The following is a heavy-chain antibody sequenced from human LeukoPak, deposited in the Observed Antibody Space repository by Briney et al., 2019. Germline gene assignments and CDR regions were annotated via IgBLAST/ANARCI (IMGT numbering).Heavy chain of an antibody. Sequence: GGSLRLSCAASGFTFDDYAMHWVRQAPGKGLEWVSLISGDGGSTYYADSVKGRFTISRDNSKSSLYLQMNSLRTEDTALYYCAPTPGRIGRWGQGTLVTVSS. D-gene: IGHD3-10*01. CDR1: GFTFDDYA. CDR3: APTPGRIGR. J-gene: IGHJ4*02. CDR2: ISGDGGST. V-gene: IGHV3-43*02.